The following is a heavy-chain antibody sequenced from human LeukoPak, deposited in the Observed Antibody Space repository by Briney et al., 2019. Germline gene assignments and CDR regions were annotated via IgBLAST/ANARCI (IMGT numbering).Heavy chain of an antibody. J-gene: IGHJ4*02. CDR1: GYSISSGYY. Sequence: SETLSLTCTVSGYSISSGYYWGWIRQPPGKGLEWIGSIYHSGSTYYNPSLKSRVTISVDTSKTQFSLKLSSVTAADTAVYYCARIGIAVAGTPEYWGQGTLVTVSS. CDR2: IYHSGST. V-gene: IGHV4-38-2*02. D-gene: IGHD6-19*01. CDR3: ARIGIAVAGTPEY.